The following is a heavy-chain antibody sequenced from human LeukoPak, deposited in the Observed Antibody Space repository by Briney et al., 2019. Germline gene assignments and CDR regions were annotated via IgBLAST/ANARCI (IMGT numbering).Heavy chain of an antibody. CDR2: IYYSGST. CDR3: ARHAPSYSSGWYYFDY. CDR1: GGSISSCY. V-gene: IGHV4-59*08. D-gene: IGHD6-19*01. Sequence: SETLFLTCTVSGGSISSCYWSWIRQPPGKGLEWIGYIYYSGSTNYNPSLKSRVTISLDTSKNQFSLKLSSVTAADTAVYYCARHAPSYSSGWYYFDYWGQGTLVTVSS. J-gene: IGHJ4*02.